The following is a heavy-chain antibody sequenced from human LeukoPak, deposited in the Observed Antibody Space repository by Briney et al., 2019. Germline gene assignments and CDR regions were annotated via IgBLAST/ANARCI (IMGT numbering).Heavy chain of an antibody. CDR2: TKYRSKWYF. CDR1: GDSVSSDSAA. J-gene: IGHJ4*02. Sequence: SQTLSPTCAISGDSVSSDSAAWHWIRQSPSRGLEWLGRTKYRSKWYFDYAVSVKSRVTINSDTSKNQFSLQLNSVTPDDTAVYYCARFRSGSYDYWGQGTLVTVSS. D-gene: IGHD3-10*01. CDR3: ARFRSGSYDY. V-gene: IGHV6-1*01.